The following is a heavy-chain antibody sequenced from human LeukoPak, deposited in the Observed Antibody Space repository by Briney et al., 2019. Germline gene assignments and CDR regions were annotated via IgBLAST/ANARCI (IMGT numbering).Heavy chain of an antibody. J-gene: IGHJ6*03. V-gene: IGHV4-59*01. D-gene: IGHD3-3*01. Sequence: PSETLSLTCTVSGGSISSYYWSWIRQPPGKGPEWIGYIYYSGSTNYNPSLKSRVTISVDTSKNQFSLKLSSVTAADTAVYYCARVDFWSGYYPLYYYYMDVWGKGTTVTVSS. CDR3: ARVDFWSGYYPLYYYYMDV. CDR2: IYYSGST. CDR1: GGSISSYY.